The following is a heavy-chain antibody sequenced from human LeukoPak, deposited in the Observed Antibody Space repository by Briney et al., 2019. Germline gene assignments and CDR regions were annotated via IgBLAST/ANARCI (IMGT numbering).Heavy chain of an antibody. CDR2: IRSKADSYTT. CDR1: GFTLSGAA. CDR3: RAAVAGDYFDL. Sequence: GGSLRLSCAASGFTLSGAAMHWVRQASGKGLEWLGRIRSKADSYTTAYAASVKGRFTVSRDDSKNTAYLQMNSLKTEDTAVYYCRAAVAGDYFDLWGRGPLVTVPS. J-gene: IGHJ2*01. V-gene: IGHV3-73*01. D-gene: IGHD6-19*01.